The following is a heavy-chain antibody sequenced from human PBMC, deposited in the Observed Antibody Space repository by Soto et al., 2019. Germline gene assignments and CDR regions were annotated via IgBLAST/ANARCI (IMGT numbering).Heavy chain of an antibody. J-gene: IGHJ6*02. CDR3: AKSTGGTANGLDV. Sequence: PGGSLRLSCAASGFSFGDYAIHWAREAPGKGLEWVSGISWKSGSIGYADSVKGRFTISRDNAKNSLYLQMNSLRVEDTALYYCAKSTGGTANGLDVWGQGTTVTVSS. CDR2: ISWKSGSI. CDR1: GFSFGDYA. D-gene: IGHD2-8*02. V-gene: IGHV3-9*01.